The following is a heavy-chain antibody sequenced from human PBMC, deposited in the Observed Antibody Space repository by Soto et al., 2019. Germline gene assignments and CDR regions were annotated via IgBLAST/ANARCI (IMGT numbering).Heavy chain of an antibody. CDR2: ISGSGGST. CDR1: GFAFSSYA. CDR3: AKENEAVAGTGYFQH. V-gene: IGHV3-23*01. D-gene: IGHD6-19*01. Sequence: EVQLLESGGGLVQPGGSLRLSCAASGFAFSSYAMSWVRQAPGKGLEWVSTISGSGGSTFYADSVKGRFTISRDNSKNTLYLQMNSLRAEDTAVYYCAKENEAVAGTGYFQHGGQGTLVTVSS. J-gene: IGHJ1*01.